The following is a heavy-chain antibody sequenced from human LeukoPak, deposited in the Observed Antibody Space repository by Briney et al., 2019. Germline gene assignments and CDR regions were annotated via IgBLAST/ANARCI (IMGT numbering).Heavy chain of an antibody. J-gene: IGHJ6*03. V-gene: IGHV3-23*01. CDR3: ARDVYGSGDNSYYYYYMDV. D-gene: IGHD3-10*01. CDR2: ISGSGGST. CDR1: GFTFSSYA. Sequence: GGSLRLSCAASGFTFSSYAMSWVRQAPGKGLEWVSAISGSGGSTYYADSVKGRFTISRDNSKNTLYLQMNSLRAEDTAVYYCARDVYGSGDNSYYYYYMDVWGKGTTVTISS.